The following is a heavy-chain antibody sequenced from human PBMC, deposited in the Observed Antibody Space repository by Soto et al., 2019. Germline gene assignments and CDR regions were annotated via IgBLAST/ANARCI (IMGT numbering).Heavy chain of an antibody. CDR3: ATYTSIAARNDAFDI. J-gene: IGHJ3*02. CDR1: GGSISSGGYY. CDR2: IYYSGST. V-gene: IGHV4-31*03. D-gene: IGHD6-6*01. Sequence: SETLSLTCTVSGGSISSGGYYWSWIRQHPGKGLEWIGYIYYSGSTYYNPSLKSRVTISVDTSKNQFSLKLSSVTAADTAVYYCATYTSIAARNDAFDIWGQGTMVTVSS.